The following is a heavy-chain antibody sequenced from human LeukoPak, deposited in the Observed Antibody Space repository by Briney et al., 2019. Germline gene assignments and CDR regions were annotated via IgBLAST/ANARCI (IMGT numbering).Heavy chain of an antibody. CDR2: ISSSGSTI. J-gene: IGHJ4*02. CDR1: GFTFSDYY. D-gene: IGHD1-26*01. CDR3: ANHPPRAGSSLGVDF. V-gene: IGHV3-11*04. Sequence: PGGSLRLSCAASGFTFSDYYMSWIRQAPGKGLEWVSYISSSGSTIYYADSVKGRFTISRDNAKNSLYLQMNSLRAEDTAVYYCANHPPRAGSSLGVDFWGQGTLVTVSS.